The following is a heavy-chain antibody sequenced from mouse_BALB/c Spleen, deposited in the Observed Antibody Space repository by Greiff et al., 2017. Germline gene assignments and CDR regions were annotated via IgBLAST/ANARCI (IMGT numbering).Heavy chain of an antibody. V-gene: IGHV5-17*02. CDR2: ISSGSSTI. CDR1: GFTFSSFG. Sequence: EVHLVESGGGLVQPGGSRKLSCAASGFTFSSFGMHWVRQAPEKGLEWVAYISSGSSTIYYADTVKGRFTISRDNPKNTLFLQMTSLRSEDTAMYYCARKGPYGSSYWYFDVWGAGTTVTVSS. CDR3: ARKGPYGSSYWYFDV. J-gene: IGHJ1*01. D-gene: IGHD1-1*01.